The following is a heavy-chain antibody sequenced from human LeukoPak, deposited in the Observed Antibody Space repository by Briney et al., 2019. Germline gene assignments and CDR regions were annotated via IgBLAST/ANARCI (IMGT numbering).Heavy chain of an antibody. J-gene: IGHJ4*02. CDR3: ARVIYSGWEGELSD. Sequence: LGGSLRLSCAASGFTFSSYWMHWVRQAPGKGLVWVSRINSDGSTTGYADSVMGRFTISRDNAKNTLYLQMNSLRAEDTAVYYCARVIYSGWEGELSDWGQGTLVTVSS. D-gene: IGHD6-19*01. CDR2: INSDGSTT. V-gene: IGHV3-74*01. CDR1: GFTFSSYW.